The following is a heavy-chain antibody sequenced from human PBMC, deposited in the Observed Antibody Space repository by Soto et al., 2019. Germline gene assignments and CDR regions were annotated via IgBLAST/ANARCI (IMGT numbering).Heavy chain of an antibody. V-gene: IGHV1-69*01. CDR2: IIPIFGTA. CDR1: GGTFSSYA. D-gene: IGHD2-15*01. J-gene: IGHJ3*01. CDR3: VVAGSQGYSFDP. Sequence: VKVSCKASGGTFSSYAISWVRQAPGQGLEWMGGIIPIFGTANYAQKFQGRVTITADESTSTAYMELSSLRSEDTAVYYLVVAGSQGYSFDPWGQGTMVTVSS.